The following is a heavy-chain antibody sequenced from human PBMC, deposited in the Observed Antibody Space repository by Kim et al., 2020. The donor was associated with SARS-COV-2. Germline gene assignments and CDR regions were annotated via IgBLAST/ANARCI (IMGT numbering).Heavy chain of an antibody. CDR1: GGSISSSSYY. J-gene: IGHJ4*02. V-gene: IGHV4-39*01. Sequence: SETLSLTCTVSGGSISSSSYYWGWIRQPPGKGLEWIGSIYYSGSTYYNPSLKSRVTISVDTSKNQFSLKLSSVTAADTAVYYCARRKNVLRYFDWLGAFDYWGQGTLVTVSS. D-gene: IGHD3-9*01. CDR3: ARRKNVLRYFDWLGAFDY. CDR2: IYYSGST.